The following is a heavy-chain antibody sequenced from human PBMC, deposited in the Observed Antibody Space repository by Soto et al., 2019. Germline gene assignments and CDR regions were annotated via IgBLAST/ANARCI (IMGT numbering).Heavy chain of an antibody. CDR3: AKGVPGIAVAGTGYFQH. V-gene: IGHV3-23*01. Sequence: GGSVRLSCAASGFTFSSYAMRWVRQAPGKGLEWVSGISGSGDSTYYADSVKGRFTISRDNSKNTLYLQMNSLRAEDTAVYYCAKGVPGIAVAGTGYFQHWGQGTLVTVSS. CDR1: GFTFSSYA. J-gene: IGHJ1*01. D-gene: IGHD6-19*01. CDR2: ISGSGDST.